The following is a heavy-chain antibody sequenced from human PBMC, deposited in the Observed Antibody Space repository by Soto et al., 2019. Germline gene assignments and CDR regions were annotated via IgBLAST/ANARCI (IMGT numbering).Heavy chain of an antibody. V-gene: IGHV3-23*01. J-gene: IGHJ4*02. D-gene: IGHD1-26*01. CDR1: GFTFSSSA. CDR3: ANYVTAVGATSPFDY. CDR2: ISGSGGST. Sequence: EVQLLESGGGLVQPGGSLRLSCAASGFTFSSSAMSWIRQAPGKGLEWVSAISGSGGSTYYADSVKGRFTISRDNSKDTLYLQMNSLRAEDTAVYYCANYVTAVGATSPFDYWGQGTLVTVSS.